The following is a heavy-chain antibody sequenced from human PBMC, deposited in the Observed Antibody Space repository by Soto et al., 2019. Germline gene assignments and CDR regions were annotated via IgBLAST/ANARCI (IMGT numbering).Heavy chain of an antibody. CDR3: ARHPERIAQIGWFDP. CDR1: GLTCSSYS. CDR2: ISSSSSTI. V-gene: IGHV3-48*01. D-gene: IGHD6-13*01. Sequence: GGSLRHSCAASGLTCSSYSMNWVRQATGKGLEWVSYISSSSSTIYYADSVKGRFTISRDNAKNSLYLQMNSLRAEDTAVYYCARHPERIAQIGWFDPWGQGTLVTVS. J-gene: IGHJ5*02.